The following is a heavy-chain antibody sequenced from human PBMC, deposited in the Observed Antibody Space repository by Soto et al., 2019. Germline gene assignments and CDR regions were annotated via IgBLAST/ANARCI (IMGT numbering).Heavy chain of an antibody. CDR3: ARDRVHITMVRGVGDY. D-gene: IGHD3-10*01. CDR2: ISAYNGNT. J-gene: IGHJ4*02. CDR1: GYTFTSYG. V-gene: IGHV1-18*01. Sequence: ASVKVSCKASGYTFTSYGISWVRQAPGQGLEWMGWISAYNGNTNYAQKLQGRVTMTTDTSTSTAYMELRSLRSDDTAVYYCARDRVHITMVRGVGDYWGQGTLVTVSS.